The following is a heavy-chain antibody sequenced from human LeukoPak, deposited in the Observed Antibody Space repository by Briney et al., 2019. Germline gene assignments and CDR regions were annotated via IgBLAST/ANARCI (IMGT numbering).Heavy chain of an antibody. D-gene: IGHD3-10*01. CDR2: IRYDGSNK. CDR1: GFTFSSYG. Sequence: GGSLRLSCAASGFTFSSYGMHWVRQAPGKGLEWVAFIRYDGSNKYYADSVKGRYTISRDNSKNALYLQMNSLRPDDTAVYYWAKDPGADDKHFDYWGQGTLVTVSS. V-gene: IGHV3-30*02. J-gene: IGHJ4*02. CDR3: AKDPGADDKHFDY.